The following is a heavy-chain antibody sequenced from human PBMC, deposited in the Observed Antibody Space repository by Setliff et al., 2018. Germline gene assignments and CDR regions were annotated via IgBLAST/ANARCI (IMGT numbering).Heavy chain of an antibody. CDR2: INHSGST. Sequence: SETLSLTCGVYGGSFSGYYWSWIRQPPGKGLEWIGEINHSGSTNYNPSLKSRVTISVDTSKNQFSLKLSSVTAADTAVYYCARENGYCSGGACYFMFDYWGQGTLVTVSS. CDR1: GGSFSGYY. D-gene: IGHD2-15*01. CDR3: ARENGYCSGGACYFMFDY. J-gene: IGHJ4*02. V-gene: IGHV4-34*01.